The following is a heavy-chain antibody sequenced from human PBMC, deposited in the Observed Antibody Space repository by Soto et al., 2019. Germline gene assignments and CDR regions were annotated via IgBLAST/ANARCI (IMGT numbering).Heavy chain of an antibody. Sequence: PGGSLRLSCAASGFTFSSYAMSWVRQAPGKGLEWVSAISGSGGSAYYADSVKGRFTISRDNSKNTLYLQMNSLRAEDTAVYYCAKFGVVISGETDYWGQGTLVTVSS. CDR1: GFTFSSYA. J-gene: IGHJ4*02. CDR3: AKFGVVISGETDY. V-gene: IGHV3-23*01. D-gene: IGHD3-3*01. CDR2: ISGSGGSA.